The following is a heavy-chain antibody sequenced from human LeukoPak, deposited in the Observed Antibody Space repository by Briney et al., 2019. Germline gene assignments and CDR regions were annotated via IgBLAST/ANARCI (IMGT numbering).Heavy chain of an antibody. Sequence: SVKVSCKASGGTFSSYAISWVRQAPGQGLEWMGGIIPIFGTANYAQKFQGRVTITTDESTSTAYMELSSLRSEDTAVYYCARDGSKYQLPPYYYYGMDVWGQGTTVTVSS. CDR3: ARDGSKYQLPPYYYYGMDV. CDR1: GGTFSSYA. J-gene: IGHJ6*02. D-gene: IGHD2-2*01. V-gene: IGHV1-69*05. CDR2: IIPIFGTA.